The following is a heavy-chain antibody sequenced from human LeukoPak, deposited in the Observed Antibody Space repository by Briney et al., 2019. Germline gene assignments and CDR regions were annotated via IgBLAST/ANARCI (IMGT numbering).Heavy chain of an antibody. CDR1: GFTFSSYS. D-gene: IGHD3-10*01. CDR2: ISSSSSYI. Sequence: GGSLRLSCAASGFTFSSYSMNWVRQAPGKGLEWVSSISSSSSYIYYADSVKGRFTISRDNAKNSLYLQMNSLTAEDTAVYYCARDGGAFGEIDLWGQGTLVTVSS. J-gene: IGHJ5*02. CDR3: ARDGGAFGEIDL. V-gene: IGHV3-21*01.